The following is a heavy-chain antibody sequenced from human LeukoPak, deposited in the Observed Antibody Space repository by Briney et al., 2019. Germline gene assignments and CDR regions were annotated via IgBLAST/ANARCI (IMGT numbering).Heavy chain of an antibody. CDR3: VKDLRDMWTFDY. J-gene: IGHJ4*02. CDR1: GFTFSTYA. V-gene: IGHV3-23*01. D-gene: IGHD2-21*01. Sequence: PGGSLRLSCAASGFTFSTYAMSWVRQAPGKGLEWVSTISGSGGSTSYADSVQGRFTISRDNSKNTLHLQMNSLRAEDTAVYYCVKDLRDMWTFDYWGQGTLVAVSS. CDR2: ISGSGGST.